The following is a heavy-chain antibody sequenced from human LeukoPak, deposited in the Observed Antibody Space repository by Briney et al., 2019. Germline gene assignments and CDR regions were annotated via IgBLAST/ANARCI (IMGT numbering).Heavy chain of an antibody. V-gene: IGHV1-18*01. CDR3: ARGVDGDRPSDY. CDR1: GYTFTSYG. J-gene: IGHJ4*02. Sequence: ASVKVSCKASGYTFTSYGISGVRQPPGQGLEWMGWISAYNGNTNYAQKLQGRVTMTTDTSTSTAYMELRSLRSDDTAVYYCARGVDGDRPSDYWGQGTLVTVSS. CDR2: ISAYNGNT. D-gene: IGHD4-17*01.